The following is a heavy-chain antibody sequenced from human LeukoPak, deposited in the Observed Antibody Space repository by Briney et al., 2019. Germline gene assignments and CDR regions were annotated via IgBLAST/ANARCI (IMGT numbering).Heavy chain of an antibody. CDR1: GYTFTGYY. Sequence: ASVKVSCTAFGYTFTGYYMHWVRQAPGQGLEWMGWINPNSGGTNYAQKFQGRVTMTRDTSISTAYMELSRLRSDDTAVYYCARFYDFWSGYSGFDYWGQGTLVTVSS. CDR2: INPNSGGT. D-gene: IGHD3-3*01. V-gene: IGHV1-2*02. CDR3: ARFYDFWSGYSGFDY. J-gene: IGHJ4*02.